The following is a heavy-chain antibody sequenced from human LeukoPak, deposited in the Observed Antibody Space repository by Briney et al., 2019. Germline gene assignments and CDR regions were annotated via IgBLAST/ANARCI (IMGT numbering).Heavy chain of an antibody. CDR1: GYSFTGHY. CDR3: ARDRGATSPFDY. V-gene: IGHV1-46*01. Sequence: ASVKVSCKASGYSFTGHYMHWVRQAPGQGLEWMGIINPSGGSTSYAQKFQGRVTMTRDMSTSTVYMELSSLRSEDTAVYYCARDRGATSPFDYWGQGTLVTVSS. D-gene: IGHD5-12*01. CDR2: INPSGGST. J-gene: IGHJ4*02.